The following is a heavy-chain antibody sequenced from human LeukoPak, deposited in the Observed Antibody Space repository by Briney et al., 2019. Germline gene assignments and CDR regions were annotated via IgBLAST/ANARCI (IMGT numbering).Heavy chain of an antibody. Sequence: SETLSLTCTVSGGSISSSIYWGWIRQPPGRGLEWIGSIYYSGSTSYNPSLKSRVTISVDTSKNQFSLKLSSVTAADTAVYYCARLPTITFFDYWGQGTLVTVSS. V-gene: IGHV4-39*01. CDR3: ARLPTITFFDY. CDR2: IYYSGST. CDR1: GGSISSSIY. D-gene: IGHD5-12*01. J-gene: IGHJ4*02.